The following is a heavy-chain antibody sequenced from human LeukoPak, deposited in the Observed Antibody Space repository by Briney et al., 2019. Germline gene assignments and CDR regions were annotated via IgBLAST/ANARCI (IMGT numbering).Heavy chain of an antibody. Sequence: GRSLRLSCAASGFTFSSYGMHWVRQAPGKGLEGVAVTWYDGSNKYYADSVKGRFTISRDNSKNTLYLQMNSLRAEDTAVCYCARANSNVLRYFDWLPNFDYWGQGTLVTVSS. CDR2: TWYDGSNK. V-gene: IGHV3-33*01. J-gene: IGHJ4*02. CDR3: ARANSNVLRYFDWLPNFDY. CDR1: GFTFSSYG. D-gene: IGHD3-9*01.